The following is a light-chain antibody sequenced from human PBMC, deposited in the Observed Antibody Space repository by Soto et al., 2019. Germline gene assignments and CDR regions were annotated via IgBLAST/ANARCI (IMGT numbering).Light chain of an antibody. CDR2: GAS. J-gene: IGKJ1*01. CDR1: QSVDSAF. CDR3: QQYASPLT. V-gene: IGKV3-20*01. Sequence: LTQSPGSLSLSLGDRATLSCRASQSVDSAFFAWYQQKPGQPPKLLMYGASRRATGIPDRFSGSGSGTNFTLTISRLEPEDFVVYYCQQYASPLTFGQGTKVEI.